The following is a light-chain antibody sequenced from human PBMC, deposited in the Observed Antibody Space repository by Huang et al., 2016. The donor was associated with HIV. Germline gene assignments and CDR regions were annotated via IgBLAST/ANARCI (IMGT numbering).Light chain of an antibody. CDR1: RSVGRN. J-gene: IGKJ3*01. Sequence: STMAGGPGESGPIAVWDRRSVGRNLAWDQQKPGQAPRLLIYGASTRATGVPIRFSGSGSGKEFTLTISSLQSEDFAVYYCQKSNTWPFTFGPGAKVDIK. CDR3: QKSNTWPFT. V-gene: IGKV3-15*01. CDR2: GAS.